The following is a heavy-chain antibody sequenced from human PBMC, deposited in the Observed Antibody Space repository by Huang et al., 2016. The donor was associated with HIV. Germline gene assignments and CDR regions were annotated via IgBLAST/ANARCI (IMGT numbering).Heavy chain of an antibody. V-gene: IGHV1-2*02. CDR2: INHNSGGT. CDR1: GYTFTDYY. CDR3: ARQRTTYYYDSSGYRGEFDQ. Sequence: QVHLVQSGSEVKQPGASVKVSCKASGYTFTDYYIHWLRQAPGQGLAGMGWINHNSGGTNQAQKFQGSVTMTTDTSMSTAYIDLVRLKSDNTAVYHCARQRTTYYYDSSGYRGEFDQWGQGALVTVSS. J-gene: IGHJ4*02. D-gene: IGHD3-22*01.